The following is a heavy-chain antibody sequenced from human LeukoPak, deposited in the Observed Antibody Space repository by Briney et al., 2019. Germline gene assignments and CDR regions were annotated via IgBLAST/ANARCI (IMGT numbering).Heavy chain of an antibody. J-gene: IGHJ3*02. CDR2: IYHSGST. CDR1: GGSISSGGYY. D-gene: IGHD6-13*01. Sequence: PSETLSLTCTVSGGSISSGGYYWSWIRQPPGKGLEWIGYIYHSGSTYYNPSLKSRVTISVDTSKNQFSLKLSSVTAADTAVYYCARVERVEGQQLDHDAFDIWGQGTMVTVSS. CDR3: ARVERVEGQQLDHDAFDI. V-gene: IGHV4-30-2*01.